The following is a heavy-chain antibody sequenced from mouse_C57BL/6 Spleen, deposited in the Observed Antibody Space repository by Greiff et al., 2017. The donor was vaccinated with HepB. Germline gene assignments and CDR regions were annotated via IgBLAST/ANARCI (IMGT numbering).Heavy chain of an antibody. J-gene: IGHJ2*01. V-gene: IGHV1-64*01. CDR1: GYTFTSYW. D-gene: IGHD2-4*01. CDR2: IHPNSCST. CDR3: ARGLRRDFDY. Sequence: QVQLKQPGAELVKPGASVKLSCKASGYTFTSYWMHWVKQRPGQGLEWIGMIHPNSCSTNYNEKFKSKATLTVDKSSSTAYMQLSSLTSEDSAVYYCARGLRRDFDYWGQGTTLTVSS.